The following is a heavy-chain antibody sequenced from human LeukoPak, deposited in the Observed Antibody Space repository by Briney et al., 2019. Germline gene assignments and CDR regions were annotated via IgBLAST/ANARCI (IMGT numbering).Heavy chain of an antibody. V-gene: IGHV7-4-1*02. CDR3: ARVDCTNGVCYSDY. CDR1: GYTFTSYA. D-gene: IGHD2-8*01. Sequence: ASVKVSCKASGYTFTSYAMNWVRQAPVQGLEWMGWINTNTGNPTYAQGFTGRFVFSLDTSVSTAYLQISSLKAEDTAVYYCARVDCTNGVCYSDYWGQGTLVTVSS. J-gene: IGHJ4*02. CDR2: INTNTGNP.